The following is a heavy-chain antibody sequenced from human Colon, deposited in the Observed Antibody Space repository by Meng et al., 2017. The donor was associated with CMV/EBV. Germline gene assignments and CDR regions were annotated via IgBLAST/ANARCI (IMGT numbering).Heavy chain of an antibody. Sequence: LRTSGVGVGWIHQPPGKALEWLALLYWDDDKRYSPSLRSRLTITKDTSKNQVVLTMTNMDPVDTATYYCARSYYYDSSGYYYAGWFDPWGQGTLVTVSS. CDR2: LYWDDDK. CDR1: LRTSGVG. J-gene: IGHJ5*02. D-gene: IGHD3-22*01. CDR3: ARSYYYDSSGYYYAGWFDP. V-gene: IGHV2-5*02.